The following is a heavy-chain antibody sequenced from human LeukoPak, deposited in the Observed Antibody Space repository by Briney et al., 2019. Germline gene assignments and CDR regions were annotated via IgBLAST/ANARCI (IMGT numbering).Heavy chain of an antibody. CDR2: IYYSGST. V-gene: IGHV4-59*01. CDR1: GGSISSYY. Sequence: SETLSLTCTVSGGSISSYYWSWIRQPPGKGLEWIGYIYYSGSTNYNPSLKSRVTISVDTSKNQFFLKLSSVTAADTAVYYCARGGLVRGAYDYWGQGTLVTVSS. D-gene: IGHD3-10*01. CDR3: ARGGLVRGAYDY. J-gene: IGHJ4*02.